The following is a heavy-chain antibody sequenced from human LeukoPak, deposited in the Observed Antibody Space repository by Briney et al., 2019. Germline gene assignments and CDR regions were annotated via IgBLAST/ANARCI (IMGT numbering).Heavy chain of an antibody. CDR3: ARDSPGYGAYDLG. V-gene: IGHV3-7*04. CDR2: IKEDGSAK. J-gene: IGHJ4*02. CDR1: GFTFSSYW. Sequence: GGSLGLSCAASGFTFSSYWMSWVRQAPGKGLEWVANIKEDGSAKYSVDSVKGRFTISRDNAKNTLYLQMNSLRAEDTAVYYCARDSPGYGAYDLGWGQGTLVTVSS. D-gene: IGHD5-12*01.